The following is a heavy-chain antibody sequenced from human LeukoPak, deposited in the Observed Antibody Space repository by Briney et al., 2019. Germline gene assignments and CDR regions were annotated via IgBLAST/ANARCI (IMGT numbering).Heavy chain of an antibody. CDR3: AKDSSSSNYYYGMDV. Sequence: GGSLRLSCAASGFTFSDSPMTWVRQAPGKGLEWLSAITGGGDSTYYVDSVKGRFTVSRDNSKNTLYLQMNSLRAEDTAVYYCAKDSSSSNYYYGMDVWGQGTTVTVSS. D-gene: IGHD6-6*01. J-gene: IGHJ6*02. V-gene: IGHV3-23*01. CDR2: ITGGGDST. CDR1: GFTFSDSP.